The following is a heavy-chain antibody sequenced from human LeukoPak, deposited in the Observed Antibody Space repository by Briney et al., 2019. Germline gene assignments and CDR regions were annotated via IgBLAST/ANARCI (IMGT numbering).Heavy chain of an antibody. V-gene: IGHV1-2*02. D-gene: IGHD5-12*01. J-gene: IGHJ4*02. CDR1: GYSFTAFY. CDR2: IHPRRGDT. CDR3: ARVVRLSGYGHLDY. Sequence: ASVKVSCKTSGYSFTAFYIHWVRQAPGQGLEWMGWIHPRRGDTNYAQKFQGRVTMTRDTSISTAYLDLSSLRSDDTAVYYCARVVRLSGYGHLDYWGQGTLVTVSS.